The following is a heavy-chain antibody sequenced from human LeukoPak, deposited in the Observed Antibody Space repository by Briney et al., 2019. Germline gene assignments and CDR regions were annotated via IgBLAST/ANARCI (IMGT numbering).Heavy chain of an antibody. CDR3: ARRGVGGDYVSEQAEDYYYYMDV. CDR1: GYTFTSYD. CDR2: IIPIFGTA. J-gene: IGHJ6*03. V-gene: IGHV1-69*06. D-gene: IGHD4-17*01. Sequence: ASVKVSCKASGYTFTSYDISWVRQAPGQGLEWMGGIIPIFGTANYAQKFQGRVTITADKSTSTAYMELSSLRSEDTAVYYCARRGVGGDYVSEQAEDYYYYMDVWGKGTTVTVSS.